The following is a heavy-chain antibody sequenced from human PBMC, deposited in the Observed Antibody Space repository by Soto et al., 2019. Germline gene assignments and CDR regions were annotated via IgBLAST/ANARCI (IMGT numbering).Heavy chain of an antibody. CDR1: GGSINNYY. V-gene: IGHV4-59*12. D-gene: IGHD6-13*01. CDR3: ARARATIAAAAIFDC. J-gene: IGHJ4*02. Sequence: SETLSLTCTVSGGSINNYYWSWVRQPPGKGPEWIGEINHRGSANYNPSLKSRVTISVDISKSQFSLRLTSVTAADAAVYYCARARATIAAAAIFDCWGQGTLVTVSS. CDR2: INHRGSA.